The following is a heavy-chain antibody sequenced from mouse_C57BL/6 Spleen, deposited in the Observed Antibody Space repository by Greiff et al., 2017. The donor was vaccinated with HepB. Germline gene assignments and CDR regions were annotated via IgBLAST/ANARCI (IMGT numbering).Heavy chain of an antibody. CDR1: GYSITSGYY. CDR3: ARYDYDGVYYAMDY. D-gene: IGHD2-4*01. J-gene: IGHJ4*01. Sequence: EVKLQESGPGLVKPSQSLSLTCSVTGYSITSGYYWNWIRQFPGNKLEWMGYISYDGSNNYNPSLKNRISITRDTSKNQFFLKLNSVTTEDTATYYCARYDYDGVYYAMDYWGQGTSVTVSS. CDR2: ISYDGSN. V-gene: IGHV3-6*01.